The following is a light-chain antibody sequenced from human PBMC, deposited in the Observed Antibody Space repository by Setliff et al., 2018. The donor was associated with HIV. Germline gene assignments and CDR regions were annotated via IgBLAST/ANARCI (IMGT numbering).Light chain of an antibody. CDR2: DVT. V-gene: IGLV2-11*01. CDR3: CSYAGSSVSYV. Sequence: QSALTQPRSVSGSPGQSVTISCTGTNSDIGTYNYVSWYQQHPGKAPKLMIYDVTKRPSGVPDRFSGSKSVNTASLTISWLQTDDEADYYCCSYAGSSVSYVFGTGTKVTVL. CDR1: NSDIGTYNY. J-gene: IGLJ1*01.